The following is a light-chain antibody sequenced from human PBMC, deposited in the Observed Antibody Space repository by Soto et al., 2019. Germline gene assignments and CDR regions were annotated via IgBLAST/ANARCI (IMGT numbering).Light chain of an antibody. J-gene: IGKJ5*01. CDR2: GAS. CDR3: QQYSNWPIT. CDR1: QSVSSS. V-gene: IGKV3-15*01. Sequence: LSQSLAAVSVKNGERATLSCRASQSVSSSLAWYQQKPGQAPRLLIYGASTRATGIPAGFSGSGSGTDFTLTISSLQSEDFAVYYCQQYSNWPITFGQG.